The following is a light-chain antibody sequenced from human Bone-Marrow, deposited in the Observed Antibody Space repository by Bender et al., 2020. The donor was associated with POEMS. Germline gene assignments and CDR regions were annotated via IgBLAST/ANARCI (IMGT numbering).Light chain of an antibody. Sequence: QSALTQPASVSGSPGQSITISCTGTSSGFRIYNLVSWYQQQPGKVPKLMIYEGSRRPSGVSVRFSGSKSGNTASLTISGLQAADEADYYCSSFTSSSSSVFGTGTKVTVL. CDR3: SSFTSSSSSV. V-gene: IGLV2-14*02. CDR1: SSGFRIYNL. J-gene: IGLJ1*01. CDR2: EGS.